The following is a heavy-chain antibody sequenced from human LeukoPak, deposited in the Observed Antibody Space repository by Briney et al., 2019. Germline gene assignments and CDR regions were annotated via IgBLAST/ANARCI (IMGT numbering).Heavy chain of an antibody. CDR3: ARGFCESSPGAFDT. CDR1: GGSISSGNYY. D-gene: IGHD3-3*01. J-gene: IGHJ3*02. V-gene: IGHV4-61*02. CDR2: IYTSGST. Sequence: PSQTLSLTCTVSGGSISSGNYYWSWIRQPAGKGLEWIGRIYTSGSTNYNPSLKSRVTISVDTSKNQFSLKLSSVTPEDTAIYYCARGFCESSPGAFDTWGQGILVTVSS.